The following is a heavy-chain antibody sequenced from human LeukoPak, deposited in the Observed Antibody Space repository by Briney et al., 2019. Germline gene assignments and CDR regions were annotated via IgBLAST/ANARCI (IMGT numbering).Heavy chain of an antibody. Sequence: QAGGSLRLSCSASGFTFSSYAMSWVRQAPGKGLEWVSAISGSGGSTYSADSVKGRFTISRDNSKNTLYLQMNSLRAEDTAVYYCAKRGYYYDSSGYYYFDYWGQGTLVTVSS. J-gene: IGHJ4*02. CDR2: ISGSGGST. CDR1: GFTFSSYA. V-gene: IGHV3-23*01. D-gene: IGHD3-22*01. CDR3: AKRGYYYDSSGYYYFDY.